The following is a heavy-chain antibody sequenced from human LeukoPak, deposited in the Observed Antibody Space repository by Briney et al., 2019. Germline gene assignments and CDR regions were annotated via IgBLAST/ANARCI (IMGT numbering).Heavy chain of an antibody. CDR2: IKSKTDGGTT. J-gene: IGHJ6*03. CDR3: TTPLDGTMVRGVINREENYYYYMDV. Sequence: PGGSLRLSCAASGFTFSNAWMSWVRQAPGKGLEWVGRIKSKTDGGTTDYAAPVKGRFTISRDDSKNTLYLQMNSLKTEDTAVYYCTTPLDGTMVRGVINREENYYYYMDVWGKGTTVTISS. CDR1: GFTFSNAW. V-gene: IGHV3-15*01. D-gene: IGHD3-10*01.